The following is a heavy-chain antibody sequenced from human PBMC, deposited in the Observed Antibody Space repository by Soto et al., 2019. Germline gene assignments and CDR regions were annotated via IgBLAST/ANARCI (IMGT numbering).Heavy chain of an antibody. J-gene: IGHJ6*02. CDR3: ARVPSPFDFYYAMDV. CDR2: IFSSGTT. CDR1: GDSIASGNTY. Sequence: SETLSLSCTVSGDSIASGNTYWSWIRQAPGKGLEWIGYIFSSGTTYYNPSLKSRLTMSLDTSQNQFSLKLNSVTAADTAVYFCARVPSPFDFYYAMDVWGQGTTVT. V-gene: IGHV4-30-4*02. D-gene: IGHD3-16*01.